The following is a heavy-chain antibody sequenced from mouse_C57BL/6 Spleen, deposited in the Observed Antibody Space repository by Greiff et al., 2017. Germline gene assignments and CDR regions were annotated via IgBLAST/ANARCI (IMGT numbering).Heavy chain of an antibody. CDR3: TTAFITTVVDAY. CDR1: GFNIKDDY. V-gene: IGHV14-4*01. CDR2: IDPENGDT. J-gene: IGHJ3*01. D-gene: IGHD1-1*01. Sequence: VQLQQSGAELVRPGASVKLSCTASGFNIKDDYMHWVKQRPEQGLEWIGWIDPENGDTEYASKFQGKATITADTSSNTAYLQRSSLTSEDTAVYYCTTAFITTVVDAYWGQGTLVTVSA.